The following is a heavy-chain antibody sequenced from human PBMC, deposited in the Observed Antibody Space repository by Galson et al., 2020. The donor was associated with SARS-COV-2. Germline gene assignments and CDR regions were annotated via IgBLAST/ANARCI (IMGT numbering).Heavy chain of an antibody. CDR1: GGSIGTYY. Sequence: SETLSLTCAISGGSIGTYYWDWISQPPGTGLEWIGDITPSGSTNYNPSLKSRVTVSVDTSKNQFSLNLSSVTAADTAMYYCRAVLDAFDIWGQGTMVAVSS. CDR3: RAVLDAFDI. CDR2: ITPSGST. D-gene: IGHD6-19*01. V-gene: IGHV4-34*01. J-gene: IGHJ3*02.